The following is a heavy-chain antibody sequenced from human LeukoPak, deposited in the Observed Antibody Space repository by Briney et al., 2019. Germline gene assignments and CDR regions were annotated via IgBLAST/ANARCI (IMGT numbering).Heavy chain of an antibody. CDR3: ARDLTETMIVVVITASCFDY. J-gene: IGHJ4*02. Sequence: ASLTVSCTASGYSFTSYDINWVRQAPGQGLEWMGWMYPNGGTTYYAQKLQGRVTMTTSTSISTAYMELRSLRSDDTAVYYCARDLTETMIVVVITASCFDYWGQGTLVTVSS. D-gene: IGHD3-22*01. CDR1: GYSFTSYD. CDR2: MYPNGGTT. V-gene: IGHV1-8*01.